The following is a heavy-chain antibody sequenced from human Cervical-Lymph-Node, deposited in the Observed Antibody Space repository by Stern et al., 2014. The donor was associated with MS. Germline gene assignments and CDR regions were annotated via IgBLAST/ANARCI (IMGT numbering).Heavy chain of an antibody. J-gene: IGHJ4*02. Sequence: VQLEESGPGLVKPSGTLSLTCAVSGGSISSSNWWSWVRQSPGKGLEWIGESDHSGSTIYNPSLKSRVTVSVDKSKNRFSLNLRSFPAADTAVYFCARFPASRPHVFDSWGQGTLVTVSS. D-gene: IGHD6-13*01. V-gene: IGHV4-4*02. CDR1: GGSISSSNW. CDR3: ARFPASRPHVFDS. CDR2: SDHSGST.